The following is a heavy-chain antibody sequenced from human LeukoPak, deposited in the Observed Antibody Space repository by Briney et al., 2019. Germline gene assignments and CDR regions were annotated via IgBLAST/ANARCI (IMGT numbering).Heavy chain of an antibody. D-gene: IGHD2-21*02. J-gene: IGHJ4*02. Sequence: PSETLSLTCDVSKDPIISFDHSWSWIRHFPGKGLEWMGYRHSTGNSYYNPSLRGRVFISEDSSTGHLSLTLSFVTAADTALYYCARHILDGDNGSKGFDLWGQGTLVTVSS. V-gene: IGHV4-30-4*07. CDR2: RHSTGNS. CDR1: KDPIISFDHS. CDR3: ARHILDGDNGSKGFDL.